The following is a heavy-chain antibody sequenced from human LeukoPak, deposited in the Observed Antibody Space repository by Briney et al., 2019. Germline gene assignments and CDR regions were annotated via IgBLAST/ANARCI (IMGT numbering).Heavy chain of an antibody. CDR1: GGTFSSYA. CDR3: ARYRDDSSGEIDY. Sequence: ASVKVSCKASGGTFSSYAISWVRQAPGQGLEWMGGIIPIFGTANYAQKSQGRVTITADESTSTAYMELSSLRSVDTAVYYCARYRDDSSGEIDYWGQGTLVTVSS. D-gene: IGHD3-22*01. CDR2: IIPIFGTA. V-gene: IGHV1-69*13. J-gene: IGHJ4*02.